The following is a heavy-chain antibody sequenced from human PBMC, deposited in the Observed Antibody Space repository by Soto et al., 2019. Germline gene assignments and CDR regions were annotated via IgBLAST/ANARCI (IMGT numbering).Heavy chain of an antibody. D-gene: IGHD2-2*01. V-gene: IGHV3-23*01. CDR3: AKVRPLRDCTSTSCLGAFDI. CDR2: ITASADTT. Sequence: EEQLLESGGGLVRPGGSLRLSCAASAFTSRSYAMSWVRQAPGKGLEWVSAITASADTTYYADSVKGRFTISRDNSKNTLYLRMNSLRAEDTAVYYCAKVRPLRDCTSTSCLGAFDIWGHGTMVTVS. J-gene: IGHJ3*02. CDR1: AFTSRSYA.